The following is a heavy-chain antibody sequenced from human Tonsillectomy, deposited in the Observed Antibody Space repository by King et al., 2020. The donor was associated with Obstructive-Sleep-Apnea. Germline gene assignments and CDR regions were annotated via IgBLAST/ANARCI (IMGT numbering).Heavy chain of an antibody. J-gene: IGHJ6*02. CDR1: GGSISSSSYY. CDR3: ATDYYYFWSGHPCYGMDV. CDR2: IYYNGST. V-gene: IGHV4-39*07. Sequence: QMQLQESGPGLVKPSETLSLTCTVSGGSISSSSYYWGCIRQPPGKGLEWIGNIYYNGSTYYNPPLKSRVTISVDTSKNQFSRKLSSVTGADTAVYDCATDYYYFWSGHPCYGMDVWGQGTTVTVSS. D-gene: IGHD3-3*01.